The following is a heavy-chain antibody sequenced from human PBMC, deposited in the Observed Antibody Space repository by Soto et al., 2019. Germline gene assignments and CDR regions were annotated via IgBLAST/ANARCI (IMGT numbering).Heavy chain of an antibody. J-gene: IGHJ5*02. CDR3: ARLNKPGGSAP. V-gene: IGHV4-39*01. Sequence: SETLSLTCTVSGGSIISSNYYWAWIRQPPEKGLEWIATIYYSGSTYYSPSLKSRVTISVDTSKNQFSLRLASVTAADTAVYYCARLNKPGGSAPWGQGTLVPVSS. CDR2: IYYSGST. CDR1: GGSIISSNYY.